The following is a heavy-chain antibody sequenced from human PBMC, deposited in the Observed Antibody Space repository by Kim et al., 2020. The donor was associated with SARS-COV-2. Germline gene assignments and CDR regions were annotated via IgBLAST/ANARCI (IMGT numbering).Heavy chain of an antibody. CDR2: FDPEDGET. CDR3: ATGATVVTPLGDAFDI. Sequence: ASVKVSCKVSGYTLTELSMHWVRQAPGKGLEWMGGFDPEDGETIYAQKFQGRVTMTEDTSTDTAYMELSSLRSEDTAVYYCATGATVVTPLGDAFDIWGQGTMVTVSS. V-gene: IGHV1-24*01. CDR1: GYTLTELS. J-gene: IGHJ3*02. D-gene: IGHD2-21*02.